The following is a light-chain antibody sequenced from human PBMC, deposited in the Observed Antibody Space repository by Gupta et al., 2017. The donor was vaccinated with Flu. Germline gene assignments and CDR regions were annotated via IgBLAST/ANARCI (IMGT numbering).Light chain of an antibody. CDR1: QSLLHSNGYKY. J-gene: IGKJ1*01. CDR2: LGS. CDR3: MQALQTPRT. V-gene: IGKV2-28*01. Sequence: DIVMTQSPLSLPVTPGEPASISCRSSQSLLHSNGYKYLDWYLQKPGQSPQVLIYLGSNRASGVPDRFSGSGSGTDFTLKISRVEAEDVGVYYCMQALQTPRTFGQGTKVEIK.